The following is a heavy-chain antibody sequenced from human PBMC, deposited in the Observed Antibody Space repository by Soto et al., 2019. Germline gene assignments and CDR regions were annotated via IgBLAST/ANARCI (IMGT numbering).Heavy chain of an antibody. V-gene: IGHV1-3*01. CDR2: INGGSGNT. J-gene: IGHJ4*02. D-gene: IGHD3-10*01. CDR3: ARVPPWGNSAGDYYIQHYDS. CDR1: GFTFPSYA. Sequence: ASVKVTFKSSGFTFPSYAIHWLRQAPGQRPQWMGWINGGSGNTKYSQDFQGRVTFTRDTFATTAYLGLSSLRSEDTAVYYCARVPPWGNSAGDYYIQHYDSWGQGTPVTVSS.